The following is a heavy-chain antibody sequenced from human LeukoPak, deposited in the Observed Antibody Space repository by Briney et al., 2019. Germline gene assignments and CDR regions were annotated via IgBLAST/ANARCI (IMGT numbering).Heavy chain of an antibody. CDR3: AKGGYCSSTSCYTGAYFDY. D-gene: IGHD2-2*02. J-gene: IGHJ4*02. CDR2: IIPILGIA. V-gene: IGHV1-69*02. CDR1: GGTFISYT. Sequence: ASVKVSCKASGGTFISYTISWVRQAPGQGLEWMGRIIPILGIANYAQKFQGRVTITADKSTSTAYMELSSLRAEDTAVYYCAKGGYCSSTSCYTGAYFDYWGQGTLVTVSS.